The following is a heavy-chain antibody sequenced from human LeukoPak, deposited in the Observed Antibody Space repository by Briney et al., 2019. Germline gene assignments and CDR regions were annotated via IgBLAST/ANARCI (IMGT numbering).Heavy chain of an antibody. Sequence: PGGSLRLSCAASGFNFSSYAMSWVRQAPGKGLEWVSAISGSGGSTYYADSVKGRFTISRDNSKNTLYLQMNSLRAEDTAVYYCARRYYDILTGYHHDAFDIWGQGTVVTVSS. CDR2: ISGSGGST. D-gene: IGHD3-9*01. V-gene: IGHV3-23*01. CDR3: ARRYYDILTGYHHDAFDI. J-gene: IGHJ3*02. CDR1: GFNFSSYA.